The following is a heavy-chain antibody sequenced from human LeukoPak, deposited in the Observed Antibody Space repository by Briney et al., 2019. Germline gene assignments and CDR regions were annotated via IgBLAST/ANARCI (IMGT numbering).Heavy chain of an antibody. CDR3: AKGVVVAPDVTPFDY. CDR2: ISGRGASK. V-gene: IGHV3-23*01. Sequence: GGSLRLSCEASGFTFNGHWMHWVRQAPGKGLEWVSGISGRGASKYYADSVKGRFTISRDNSKNTLYLQMNSLRAEDTAVYYCAKGVVVAPDVTPFDYWGQGTLVTVSS. D-gene: IGHD2-2*01. CDR1: GFTFNGHW. J-gene: IGHJ4*02.